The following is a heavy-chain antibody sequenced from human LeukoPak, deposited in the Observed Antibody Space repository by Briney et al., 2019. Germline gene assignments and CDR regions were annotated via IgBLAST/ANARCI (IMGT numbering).Heavy chain of an antibody. CDR1: GYTFTSYY. J-gene: IGHJ5*02. CDR3: ARDRITMIVVPKRNWFDP. Sequence: ASVKVSCQASGYTFTSYYMHWVRQAPCQGLEWMGIINPSVGSTSYAQKFQGRVTMTRDTSTSTVYMELSSLRSEDTAVYYCARDRITMIVVPKRNWFDPWGQGTLVTVSS. V-gene: IGHV1-46*01. CDR2: INPSVGST. D-gene: IGHD3-22*01.